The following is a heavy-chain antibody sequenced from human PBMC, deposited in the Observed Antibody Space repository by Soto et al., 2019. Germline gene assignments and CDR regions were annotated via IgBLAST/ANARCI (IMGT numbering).Heavy chain of an antibody. D-gene: IGHD6-19*01. CDR3: AKDRIAVAGTRFDY. V-gene: IGHV3-23*01. CDR1: GFTFSSYA. Sequence: HPGGSLRLSCAASGFTFSSYAMSWVRQAPGKGLEWVSAISGSGGSTYYADSVKGRFTISRDNSKNTLYLQMNSLGAEDTAVYYCAKDRIAVAGTRFDYWGQGTLVTVSS. CDR2: ISGSGGST. J-gene: IGHJ4*02.